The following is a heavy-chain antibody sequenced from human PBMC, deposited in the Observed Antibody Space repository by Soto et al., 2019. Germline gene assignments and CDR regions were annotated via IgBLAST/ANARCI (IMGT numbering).Heavy chain of an antibody. CDR1: GGSISSYY. V-gene: IGHV4-59*01. D-gene: IGHD4-17*01. CDR3: ARRTTTVTTAHPYYYYMDV. J-gene: IGHJ6*03. Sequence: QVQLQESGPGLVKPSETLSLTCTVSGGSISSYYWSWIRQPPGKGLEWIGYIYYSGSTNYNPSLKSRVTISVDTSKNQFSLKLSSVTAADTAVYYCARRTTTVTTAHPYYYYMDVWGKGTTVTVSS. CDR2: IYYSGST.